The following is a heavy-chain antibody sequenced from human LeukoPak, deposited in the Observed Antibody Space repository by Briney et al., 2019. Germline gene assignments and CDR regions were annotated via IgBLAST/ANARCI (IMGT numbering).Heavy chain of an antibody. D-gene: IGHD5-24*01. CDR1: GGSISSGSYY. CDR2: IYTSGST. V-gene: IGHV4-61*02. CDR3: ARVSVEMATIGYSY. J-gene: IGHJ4*02. Sequence: SETLSLTCTVSGGSISSGSYYWSWIRQPAGKGLEWIGRIYTSGSTNYNPSLKSRVTISVDTSKNQFSLKLSSVTAADTAVYYCARVSVEMATIGYSYWGQGTLVTVSS.